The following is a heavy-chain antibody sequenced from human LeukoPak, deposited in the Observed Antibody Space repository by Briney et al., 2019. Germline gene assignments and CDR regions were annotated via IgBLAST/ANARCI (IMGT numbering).Heavy chain of an antibody. CDR3: ARLIDSGSYYDY. CDR2: IIPMFGTA. J-gene: IGHJ4*02. Sequence: ASVKVSCKASGGTFSSYEISWVRQAPGQGLEWMGGIIPMFGTAKYAQKFQGRVTMTRDMSTSTVYMELSSLRSEDTAVYYCARLIDSGSYYDYWGQGTLVTVSS. D-gene: IGHD1-26*01. V-gene: IGHV1-69*05. CDR1: GGTFSSYE.